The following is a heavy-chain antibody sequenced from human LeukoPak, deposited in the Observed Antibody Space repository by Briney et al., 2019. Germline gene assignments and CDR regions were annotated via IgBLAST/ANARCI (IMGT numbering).Heavy chain of an antibody. Sequence: GGSLRLSCAASGFTFTNFAMHWVRQAPGKGLEWVSTISASGGSTYYADSVKGRFTISRDNSKNTLYLQMNSLRAEDTAVYYCAKDRYCSGGSCYGVNWFDPWGQGTLVTVSS. D-gene: IGHD2-15*01. J-gene: IGHJ5*02. CDR1: GFTFTNFA. CDR2: ISASGGST. V-gene: IGHV3-23*01. CDR3: AKDRYCSGGSCYGVNWFDP.